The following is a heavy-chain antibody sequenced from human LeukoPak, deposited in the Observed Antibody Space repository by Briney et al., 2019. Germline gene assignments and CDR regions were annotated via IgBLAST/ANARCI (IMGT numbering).Heavy chain of an antibody. CDR2: IYYSGST. Sequence: SETLSLTCTVSGGSISSGGYYWSWIRQHPGKGLEWIGYIYYSGSTYYNPSLKSRVTISVDTSKNQFSLKLSSVTAADTAVYYCARDPVYSSGWYSQYYFDYWGQGTPVTVSS. J-gene: IGHJ4*02. CDR1: GGSISSGGYY. V-gene: IGHV4-31*03. CDR3: ARDPVYSSGWYSQYYFDY. D-gene: IGHD6-19*01.